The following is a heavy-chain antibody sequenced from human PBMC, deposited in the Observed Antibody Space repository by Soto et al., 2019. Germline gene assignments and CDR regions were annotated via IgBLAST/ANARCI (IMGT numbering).Heavy chain of an antibody. D-gene: IGHD6-6*01. CDR1: GGSISSYY. CDR2: IYYSGST. CDR3: ARRVEIDSSSFLDY. J-gene: IGHJ4*02. Sequence: PSETLSLTCTVSGGSISSYYWSWIRQPPGKGLEWIGYIYYSGSTNYNPSLKSRVTISVDTSKNQFSLKLSSVTAADTAVYYCARRVEIDSSSFLDYWGQGTLVTVSS. V-gene: IGHV4-59*08.